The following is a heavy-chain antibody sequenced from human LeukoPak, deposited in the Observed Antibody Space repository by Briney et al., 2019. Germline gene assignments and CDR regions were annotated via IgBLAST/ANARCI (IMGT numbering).Heavy chain of an antibody. D-gene: IGHD3-16*02. CDR1: GGSISSYY. J-gene: IGHJ4*02. V-gene: IGHV4-59*12. CDR2: IYYSGST. Sequence: SETLSLTCTVSGGSISSYYWSWIRQPPGKGLEWIGYIYYSGSTNYNPSLKSRVTISVDTSKNRFSLKLSSVTAADTAVYYCASDRYYDYVWGSYRRYYFDYWGQGTLVTVSS. CDR3: ASDRYYDYVWGSYRRYYFDY.